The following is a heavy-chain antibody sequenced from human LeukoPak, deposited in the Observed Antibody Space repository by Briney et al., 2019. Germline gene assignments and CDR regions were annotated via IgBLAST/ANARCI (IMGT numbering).Heavy chain of an antibody. CDR2: INHSGST. Sequence: SETLSLTCTVSGGSISSYYWSWIRQPPGKGLEWIGEINHSGSTNYNPSLKSRVTISVDTSKNQFSLKLSSVTAADTAVYYCARAPEWSRYYDFWSVWGQGTTVTVSS. V-gene: IGHV4-34*01. J-gene: IGHJ6*02. CDR1: GGSISSYY. CDR3: ARAPEWSRYYDFWSV. D-gene: IGHD3-3*01.